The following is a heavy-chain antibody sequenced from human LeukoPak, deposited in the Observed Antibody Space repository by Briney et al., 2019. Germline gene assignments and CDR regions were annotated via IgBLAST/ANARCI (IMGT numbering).Heavy chain of an antibody. CDR2: IIPIFGIA. V-gene: IGHV1-69*04. J-gene: IGHJ4*02. Sequence: SVKVSCKASGGTFSSYAISWVRQAPGQGLEWMGRIIPIFGIANYALKFQGRVTITADKSTSTAYMELSSLRSEDTAVYYCARVNLQNWNQPPRPGRYYFDYWGQGTLVTVSS. CDR3: ARVNLQNWNQPPRPGRYYFDY. D-gene: IGHD1-1*01. CDR1: GGTFSSYA.